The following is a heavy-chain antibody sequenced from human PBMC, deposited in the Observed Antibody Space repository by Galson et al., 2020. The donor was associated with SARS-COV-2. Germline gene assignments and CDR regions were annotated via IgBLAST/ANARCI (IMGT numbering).Heavy chain of an antibody. CDR2: IWYDGSNK. CDR1: GFTFSSYG. CDR3: ARDQGVTGYSSSWYSPP. J-gene: IGHJ6*04. D-gene: IGHD6-13*01. V-gene: IGHV3-33*01. Sequence: GGSLRLSCAASGFTFSSYGMHWVRQAPGKGLEWVAVIWYDGSNKYYADSVKGRFTISRDNSKNTLYLQMNSLRAEDTAVYYCARDQGVTGYSSSWYSPPWGKGTTVTVSS.